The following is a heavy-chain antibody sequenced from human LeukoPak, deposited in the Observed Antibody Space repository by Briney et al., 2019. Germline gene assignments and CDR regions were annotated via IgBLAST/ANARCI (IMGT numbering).Heavy chain of an antibody. CDR3: ARDGGYGSGTYRFDY. D-gene: IGHD3-10*01. V-gene: IGHV4-31*03. Sequence: SETLSLTCTVSGGSISSGGYYWSWIRQHPGKDLEWIGYIYHSGSTSYNPSLKSRVTISVDTSKNQFSLKLSSVTAADTAVYYCARDGGYGSGTYRFDYWGQGTLVTVSS. J-gene: IGHJ4*02. CDR2: IYHSGST. CDR1: GGSISSGGYY.